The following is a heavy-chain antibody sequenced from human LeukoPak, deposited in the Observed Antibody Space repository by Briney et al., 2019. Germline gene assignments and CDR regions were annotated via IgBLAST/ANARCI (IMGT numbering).Heavy chain of an antibody. V-gene: IGHV4-39*01. CDR2: IYYSGST. CDR1: GGSISSSSYY. Sequence: SETLSLTCTVSGGSISSSSYYWGWIRQPPGKGLEWIGSIYYSGSTYYNPSLKSRVTISVDTSKNQFSLKLSSVTAADTAVYYCARDAARGSYSRNWLDPWGQGTLVTVSS. CDR3: ARDAARGSYSRNWLDP. J-gene: IGHJ5*02. D-gene: IGHD3-10*01.